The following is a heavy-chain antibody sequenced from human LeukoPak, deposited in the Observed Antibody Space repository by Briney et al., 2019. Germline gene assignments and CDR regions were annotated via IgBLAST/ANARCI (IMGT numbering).Heavy chain of an antibody. D-gene: IGHD2-2*01. V-gene: IGHV1-2*02. Sequence: ASVKVSCKASGYTFTGYYMHWVRQAPGQGLEWMGWINPNSGGTNYAQKFQGRVTMTRDTSISTACMELSRLRSDDTAVYYCASLHWDIVVVPAALTKGTVDYWGQGTLVTVSS. CDR3: ASLHWDIVVVPAALTKGTVDY. J-gene: IGHJ4*02. CDR2: INPNSGGT. CDR1: GYTFTGYY.